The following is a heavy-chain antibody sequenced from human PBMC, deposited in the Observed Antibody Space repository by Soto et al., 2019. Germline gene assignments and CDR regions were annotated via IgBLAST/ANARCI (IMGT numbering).Heavy chain of an antibody. CDR3: ASEAEAVTGYYYYGMDV. V-gene: IGHV1-8*01. CDR1: GYTFNSYD. D-gene: IGHD6-13*01. CDR2: MNPNSGNT. Sequence: ASVKVSCKASGYTFNSYDINWVRQATGQGLEWMGWMNPNSGNTGYAQKFQGRVTMTRNTSISTAYMELSRLGSEDTAVYYCASEAEAVTGYYYYGMDVWGQGTTVTVSS. J-gene: IGHJ6*02.